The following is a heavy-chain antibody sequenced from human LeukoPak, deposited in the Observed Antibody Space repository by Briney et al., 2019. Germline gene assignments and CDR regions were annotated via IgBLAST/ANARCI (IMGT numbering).Heavy chain of an antibody. Sequence: GGSLRLSCAASGFTFSSYAMTWVRQAPGKGLEWVSAIRGSGDSTYYADSVKGRFTISRDNSKNTLYLQMNSLRAEDTAVYYCAKIPYYYDSSGYSGRTTLNIDCWGQGTLVTVSS. V-gene: IGHV3-23*01. J-gene: IGHJ4*02. CDR1: GFTFSSYA. CDR3: AKIPYYYDSSGYSGRTTLNIDC. CDR2: IRGSGDST. D-gene: IGHD3-22*01.